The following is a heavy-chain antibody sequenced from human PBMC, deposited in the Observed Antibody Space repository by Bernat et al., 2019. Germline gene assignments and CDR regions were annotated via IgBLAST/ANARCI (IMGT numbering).Heavy chain of an antibody. D-gene: IGHD3-22*01. V-gene: IGHV4-39*07. CDR1: GGSISSGAYY. CDR2: INHSGST. CDR3: ARGGFFDY. Sequence: QLQLQESGPGLVRPSETLSLTCTVSGGSISSGAYYWGWIRQPPGKGLEWIGEINHSGSTNYNPSLKSRVTISVDTSKNQFSLKLSSVTAADTAVYYCARGGFFDYWGQGTLVTVSS. J-gene: IGHJ4*02.